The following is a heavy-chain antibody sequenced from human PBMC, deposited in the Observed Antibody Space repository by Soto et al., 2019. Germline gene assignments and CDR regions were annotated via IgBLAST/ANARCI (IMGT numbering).Heavy chain of an antibody. CDR3: ARARTSSCPVGCWFDP. V-gene: IGHV1-69*12. CDR2: IIPIFGTG. D-gene: IGHD2-15*01. CDR1: GGTFSSYA. Sequence: QVQLVQSGAEVKKPGSSVKVSCKASGGTFSSYAISWVRQAPGQGLEWMGGIIPIFGTGNYAQKFKGRVTTTADDSTSTAYMELRSLRSEDTAVYYCARARTSSCPVGCWFDPWGQGTLVTVSS. J-gene: IGHJ5*02.